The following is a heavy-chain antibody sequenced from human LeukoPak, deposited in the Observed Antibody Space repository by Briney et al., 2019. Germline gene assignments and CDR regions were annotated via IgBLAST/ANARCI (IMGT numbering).Heavy chain of an antibody. Sequence: PSGTLSLTCAVSGGSISSSNWWSWVRQPPGKGLEWIGEIYHSGSTNYNPSLKSRVTISVDKSKNQFSLKLSSVTAADTAVYYCARGEGGQVKNWFDPWGQGTLVTVSS. CDR2: IYHSGST. CDR1: GGSISSSNW. CDR3: ARGEGGQVKNWFDP. D-gene: IGHD1-26*01. J-gene: IGHJ5*02. V-gene: IGHV4-4*02.